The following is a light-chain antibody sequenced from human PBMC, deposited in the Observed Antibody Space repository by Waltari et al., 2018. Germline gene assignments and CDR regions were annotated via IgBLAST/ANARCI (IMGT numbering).Light chain of an antibody. CDR3: ALYMGSGIWV. V-gene: IGLV8-61*01. Sequence: QTVVTQEPSLSVSHGGKVTLTCAFSSGSLSTTSYATWYQQTPGQAPRTLVYKANARSSGVPDRFSGSILGNTAALTITGAQADDESDYYCALYMGSGIWVFGGGTRLTVL. J-gene: IGLJ3*02. CDR1: SGSLSTTSY. CDR2: KAN.